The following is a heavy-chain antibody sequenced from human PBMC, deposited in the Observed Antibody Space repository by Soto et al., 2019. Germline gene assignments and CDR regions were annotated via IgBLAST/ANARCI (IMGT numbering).Heavy chain of an antibody. CDR2: IWYDGSNK. Sequence: GGSLRLSCAASGFTFSSYGMHWVRQAPGKGLEWVAVIWYDGSNKYYADSVKGRFTISRDNSKNTLYLQMNSLRAEDTAVYYCARDFAGSSWYGSWFDPWGQGTLVTVSS. CDR1: GFTFSSYG. CDR3: ARDFAGSSWYGSWFDP. D-gene: IGHD6-13*01. V-gene: IGHV3-33*01. J-gene: IGHJ5*02.